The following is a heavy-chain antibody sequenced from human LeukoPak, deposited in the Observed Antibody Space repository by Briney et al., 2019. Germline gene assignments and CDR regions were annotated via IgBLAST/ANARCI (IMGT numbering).Heavy chain of an antibody. D-gene: IGHD6-19*01. V-gene: IGHV3-30-3*01. CDR2: ISYDGNNK. CDR1: GFTFSSYA. CDR3: ARDPGYSSGWSPDY. Sequence: GGSLRLSCAASGFTFSSYAIHRVRQAPGKGLEWVAVISYDGNNKYYADSVKGRFTISRDNSKNTLYLQMNSLRAEDTAVYYCARDPGYSSGWSPDYWGQGTLVTVSS. J-gene: IGHJ4*02.